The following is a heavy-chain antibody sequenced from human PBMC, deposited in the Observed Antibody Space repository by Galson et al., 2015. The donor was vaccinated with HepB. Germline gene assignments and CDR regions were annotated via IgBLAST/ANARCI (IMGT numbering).Heavy chain of an antibody. CDR2: ISYDGSNK. Sequence: SLRLSCAASGFTFSSYGMHWVRQAPGKGLEWVAVISYDGSNKYYADSVKGRFTISRDNSKNTLYLQMNSLRAEDTAVYYCAKGNRYSGSYFDAFDIWGQGQWSPSLQ. J-gene: IGHJ3*02. CDR3: AKGNRYSGSYFDAFDI. V-gene: IGHV3-30*18. CDR1: GFTFSSYG. D-gene: IGHD1-26*01.